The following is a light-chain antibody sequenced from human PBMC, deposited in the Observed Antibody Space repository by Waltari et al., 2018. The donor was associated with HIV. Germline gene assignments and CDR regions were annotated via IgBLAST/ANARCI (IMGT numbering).Light chain of an antibody. CDR1: QNIDTF. V-gene: IGKV1-39*01. Sequence: DIQLTQTPSSLSASVGDRVTITCRSNQNIDTFLSWYQQKPGKAPRLLIDHTSSFQSGAPTRFSGSGSGTYFTLTISGLQPEDFATYFCLQSFTPPLTFGPGTKLDIK. J-gene: IGKJ3*01. CDR3: LQSFTPPLT. CDR2: HTS.